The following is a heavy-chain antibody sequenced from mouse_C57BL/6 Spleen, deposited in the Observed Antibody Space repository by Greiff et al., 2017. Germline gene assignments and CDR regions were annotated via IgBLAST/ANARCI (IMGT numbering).Heavy chain of an antibody. CDR1: GYTFTDYN. J-gene: IGHJ2*01. D-gene: IGHD2-4*01. CDR2: INPNNGGT. Sequence: EVQLQESGPELVKPGASVKMSCKASGYTFTDYNMHWVKQSHGKSLEWIGYINPNNGGTSYNQKFKGKATLTVNKSSSTAYMELRSLTSEDSAVYYCARGGYDYDVQDYFDYWGQGTTLTVSS. V-gene: IGHV1-22*01. CDR3: ARGGYDYDVQDYFDY.